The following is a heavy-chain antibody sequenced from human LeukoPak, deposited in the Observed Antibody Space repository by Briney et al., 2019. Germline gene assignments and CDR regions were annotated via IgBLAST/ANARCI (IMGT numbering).Heavy chain of an antibody. V-gene: IGHV3-23*01. CDR3: AKDSYYDSSGYPYYFDY. D-gene: IGHD3-22*01. J-gene: IGHJ4*02. Sequence: GGSLRLSCAASGFTFSSYAMSWVRQAPGKGLEWVSAISSSGGSTYYADSVKGRFTISRDNSKNTLYLQMNSLRAEDTAVYYCAKDSYYDSSGYPYYFDYWGQGTLVTVSS. CDR2: ISSSGGST. CDR1: GFTFSSYA.